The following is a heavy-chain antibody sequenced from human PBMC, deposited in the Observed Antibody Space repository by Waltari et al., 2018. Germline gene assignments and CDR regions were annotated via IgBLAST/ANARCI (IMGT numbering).Heavy chain of an antibody. CDR3: TRMGQLWLRYFDY. V-gene: IGHV3-15*01. CDR2: IKAKLDGETK. J-gene: IGHJ4*02. CDR1: GFPFPEAW. D-gene: IGHD5-18*01. Sequence: EVQLVESGGGLVKPGGSLRLSCAASGFPFPEAWMSWVRQVPGKGLEWVGRIKAKLDGETKQYAAPVRGRFTISRDDSKSTLYLEMNSLKTEDTGVYYCTRMGQLWLRYFDYWGQGALVTVSS.